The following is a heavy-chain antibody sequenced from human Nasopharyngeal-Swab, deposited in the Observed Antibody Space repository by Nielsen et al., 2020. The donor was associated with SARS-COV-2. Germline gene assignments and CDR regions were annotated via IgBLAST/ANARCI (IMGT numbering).Heavy chain of an antibody. V-gene: IGHV4-59*01. Sequence: SEILSLTCTVSGGSISSYYWSWIRQPPGKGLEWIGYIYYSGSTNYNPSLKSRVTISVDTSKNQFSLKLSSVTAADTAEYYCARVVILTGYYAFDIWGQGTMVTVSS. CDR2: IYYSGST. CDR1: GGSISSYY. CDR3: ARVVILTGYYAFDI. J-gene: IGHJ3*02. D-gene: IGHD3-9*01.